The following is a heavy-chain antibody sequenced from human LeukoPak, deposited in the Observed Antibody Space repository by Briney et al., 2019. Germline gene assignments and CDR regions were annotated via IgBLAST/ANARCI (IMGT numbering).Heavy chain of an antibody. CDR3: ARYAFGSGPFDY. CDR1: GGSISSYY. J-gene: IGHJ4*02. Sequence: SETLSLTCTVSGGSISSYYWSWIRQPPGKGLEWIGYIYYSGNTNYNPSLKSRVTISVDTSKNQFSLQLNSVTAADTAVYYCARYAFGSGPFDYWGQGTLITVSS. CDR2: IYYSGNT. V-gene: IGHV4-59*01. D-gene: IGHD6-19*01.